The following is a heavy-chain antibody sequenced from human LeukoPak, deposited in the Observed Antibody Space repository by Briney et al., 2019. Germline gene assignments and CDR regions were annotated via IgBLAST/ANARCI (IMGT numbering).Heavy chain of an antibody. J-gene: IGHJ6*03. CDR2: IYTGGST. V-gene: IGHV4-4*07. Sequence: PSETLSLTCTVSGGSISSYYWSWIRQPAGKGLEWIGRIYTGGSTNYNPSLKSRVTMSVDTSKNQFSLRLSSVTAADTAVYYCARDYSSSWTYYYYYYYMDVWGKGTTVTVSS. D-gene: IGHD6-13*01. CDR1: GGSISSYY. CDR3: ARDYSSSWTYYYYYYYMDV.